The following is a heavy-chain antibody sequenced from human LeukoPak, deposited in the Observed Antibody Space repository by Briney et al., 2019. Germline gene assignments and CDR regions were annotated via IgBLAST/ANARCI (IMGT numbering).Heavy chain of an antibody. J-gene: IGHJ5*02. Sequence: PGGSLRLSCAASVFTFSDYGMQWVRQAPGKGLEWVALISTDGSDKDYADSVKGRFTLSRDNSKNTLYLQMNSLRVEDTAVYYCAKDGTRSWFGEATWGQGTLVTVSS. V-gene: IGHV3-30*18. D-gene: IGHD3-10*01. CDR3: AKDGTRSWFGEAT. CDR1: VFTFSDYG. CDR2: ISTDGSDK.